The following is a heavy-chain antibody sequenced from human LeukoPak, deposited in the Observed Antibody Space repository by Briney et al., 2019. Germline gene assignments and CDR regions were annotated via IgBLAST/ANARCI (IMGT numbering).Heavy chain of an antibody. CDR2: MNPNSGNT. CDR3: ARGSDV. CDR1: GYTFTGYY. V-gene: IGHV1-8*02. J-gene: IGHJ6*02. Sequence: GASVKASCKASGYTFTGYYMHWVRQAPGQGLEWMGWMNPNSGNTGYAQKFQGRVTMTRNTSISTAYMELSNLRSEDTAVYYCARGSDVWGQGTTVTVSS.